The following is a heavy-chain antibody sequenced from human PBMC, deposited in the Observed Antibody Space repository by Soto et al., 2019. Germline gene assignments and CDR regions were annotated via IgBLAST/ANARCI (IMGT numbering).Heavy chain of an antibody. CDR3: AHKGGGDRILDY. J-gene: IGHJ4*02. V-gene: IGHV2-5*02. Sequence: QITLKESGPTLVKPTQTLTLTCTFSGFSLSASGVGVGWIRQPPGKALEWLAIIYWDDAKHYSPSLKSSLTITKDTSKNQVVLKRTNMDPVDTATYYCAHKGGGDRILDYWGQGTLVTVSS. CDR2: IYWDDAK. CDR1: GFSLSASGVG. D-gene: IGHD3-16*01.